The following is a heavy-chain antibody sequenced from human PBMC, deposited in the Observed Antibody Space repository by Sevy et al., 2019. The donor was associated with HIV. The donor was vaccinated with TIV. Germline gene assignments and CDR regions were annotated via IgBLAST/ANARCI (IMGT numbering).Heavy chain of an antibody. CDR3: AKDAFYGDYVNYYYYYMDV. D-gene: IGHD4-17*01. CDR2: ISGSGGST. Sequence: GGSLRLSCAASGFTFSSYAMSWVRQAPGKGLEWVSAISGSGGSTYYADSVKGRFTISRDNSKNTLYLQMNSLRAEDTAVYYCAKDAFYGDYVNYYYYYMDVWGKWTTVTVSS. V-gene: IGHV3-23*01. J-gene: IGHJ6*03. CDR1: GFTFSSYA.